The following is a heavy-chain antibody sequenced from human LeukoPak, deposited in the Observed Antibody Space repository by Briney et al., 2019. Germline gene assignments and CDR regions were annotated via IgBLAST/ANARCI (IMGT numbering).Heavy chain of an antibody. CDR1: GFTFSSYS. CDR3: ARDSTAMADFDY. J-gene: IGHJ4*02. V-gene: IGHV3-21*01. Sequence: PGGSLRLSCAASGFTFSSYSMTWVRQAPGKGLEWVSSISSSSSYIYYADSVKGRFTISRDNAKNSLYLQMNSLRAEDTAVYYCARDSTAMADFDYWGQGTLVTVSS. CDR2: ISSSSSYI. D-gene: IGHD5-18*01.